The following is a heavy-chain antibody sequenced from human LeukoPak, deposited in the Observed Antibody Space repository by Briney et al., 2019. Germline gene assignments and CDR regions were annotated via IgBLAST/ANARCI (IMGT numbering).Heavy chain of an antibody. Sequence: ASVKVSCKASGYTFTSYGISWVRQAPGQGLEWMGWISAYNGNTNYAQKLQGRVTMTTDTSTSTAYMELRSLRSDDTAVYYCAMYYGSGSYYNDLTFDYWGQGTLVTVSS. V-gene: IGHV1-18*01. CDR2: ISAYNGNT. CDR1: GYTFTSYG. D-gene: IGHD3-10*01. J-gene: IGHJ4*02. CDR3: AMYYGSGSYYNDLTFDY.